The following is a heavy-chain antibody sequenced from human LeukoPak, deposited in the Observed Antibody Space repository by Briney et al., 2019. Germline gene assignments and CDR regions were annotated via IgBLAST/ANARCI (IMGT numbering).Heavy chain of an antibody. CDR3: ARDIAVAGVAFDI. V-gene: IGHV4-61*02. J-gene: IGHJ3*02. D-gene: IGHD6-19*01. Sequence: PSETLSLTCTVSGGSISSGSYYWSWIRQPAGKGLEWIGRIYTSGSTNYNPSLKSRVTISVDTSKNQFSLKLSSVTAADTAVYYCARDIAVAGVAFDIWGQGTMVTVSS. CDR1: GGSISSGSYY. CDR2: IYTSGST.